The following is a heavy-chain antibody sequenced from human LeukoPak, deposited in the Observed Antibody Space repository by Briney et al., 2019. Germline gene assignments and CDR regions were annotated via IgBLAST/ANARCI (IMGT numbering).Heavy chain of an antibody. CDR3: AEVSYSGYDFDY. CDR1: GFTFSNYG. Sequence: GGSLRLSCAASGFTFSNYGIHWVRQAPGKGLEWVAVISYDGSSKYYGDSVKGRFTISRDNSKNTLYLQMNSLRAEDTAVYYCAEVSYSGYDFDYWGQGTLVTVSS. D-gene: IGHD5-12*01. J-gene: IGHJ4*02. V-gene: IGHV3-30*18. CDR2: ISYDGSSK.